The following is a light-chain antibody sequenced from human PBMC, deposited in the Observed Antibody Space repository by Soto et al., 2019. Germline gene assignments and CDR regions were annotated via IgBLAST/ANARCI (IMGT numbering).Light chain of an antibody. CDR3: QQYNNWPET. J-gene: IGKJ1*01. Sequence: VMTQSPDSLSVSVGQSATINCKSSQNLLYSDNKNSLAWYQQKPGQAPRLLIYGASTRATGIPARFSGSGSGTEFTLTISSLQSEDFAVYYCQQYNNWPETFGQGTKV. CDR1: QNLLYSDNKNS. CDR2: GAS. V-gene: IGKV3-15*01.